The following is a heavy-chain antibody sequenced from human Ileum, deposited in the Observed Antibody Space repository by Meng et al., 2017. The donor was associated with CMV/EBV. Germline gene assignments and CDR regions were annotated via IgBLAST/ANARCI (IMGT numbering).Heavy chain of an antibody. CDR1: GYTFTDYY. CDR3: AREIIMAARAFGY. V-gene: IGHV1-2*02. Sequence: VQLPQYGTEVKKPEASVKVSCKAYGYTFTDYYMHWVRQAPGQGLEWMGWIKPHSGDTKYEKKFQGRVTMTSDTSISTVYMELTRLTPDDTAIYYCAREIIMAARAFGYWGQGTLVTVSS. D-gene: IGHD5-12*01. J-gene: IGHJ4*02. CDR2: IKPHSGDT.